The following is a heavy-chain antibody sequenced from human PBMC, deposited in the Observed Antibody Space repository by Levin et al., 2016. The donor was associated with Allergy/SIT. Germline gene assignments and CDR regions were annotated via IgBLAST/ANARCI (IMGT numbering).Heavy chain of an antibody. CDR2: INHSGTT. J-gene: IGHJ5*02. Sequence: SQTLSLTCGVYGVSFSDDYWTWIRQSPGKGLEWIGEINHSGTTNYSPSLKSRVTLSIDTSKKQVSLSLYSVTAADTAMYYCAKGKRGNWNYHSWWFDPWGQGTLVTVSS. V-gene: IGHV4-34*01. D-gene: IGHD1-7*01. CDR1: GVSFSDDY. CDR3: AKGKRGNWNYHSWWFDP.